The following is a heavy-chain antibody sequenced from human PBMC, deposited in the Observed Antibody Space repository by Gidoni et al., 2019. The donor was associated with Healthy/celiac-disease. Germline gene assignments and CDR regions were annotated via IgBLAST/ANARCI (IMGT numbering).Heavy chain of an antibody. CDR1: GFTFGDYA. D-gene: IGHD1-1*01. J-gene: IGHJ4*02. CDR2: IRSKAYGGTT. CDR3: TRDDWNDESGVDY. V-gene: IGHV3-49*03. Sequence: EVQLVESGGGLVQPGRSLRLSCTASGFTFGDYAMSWFRQAPGKGLEWVGFIRSKAYGGTTEYAASVKGRFTISRDDSKSIAYLQMNSLKTEDTAVYYCTRDDWNDESGVDYWGQGTLVTVSS.